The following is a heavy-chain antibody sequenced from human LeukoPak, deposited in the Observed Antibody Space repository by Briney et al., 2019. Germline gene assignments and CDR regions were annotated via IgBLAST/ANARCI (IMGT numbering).Heavy chain of an antibody. CDR3: AKAQWLGLEGFDY. J-gene: IGHJ4*02. V-gene: IGHV3-9*01. D-gene: IGHD6-19*01. Sequence: GGSPRLPCAASGFTFDDYAMHWVRQAPGKGLEWVSGISWNSGSIGYADSVKGRFTISRDNAKNSLYLQMNSLRAEDTALYYCAKAQWLGLEGFDYWGQGTLVTVSS. CDR2: ISWNSGSI. CDR1: GFTFDDYA.